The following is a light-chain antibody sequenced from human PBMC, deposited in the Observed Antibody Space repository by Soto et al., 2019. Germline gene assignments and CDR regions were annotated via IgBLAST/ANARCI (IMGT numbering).Light chain of an antibody. V-gene: IGKV1-5*03. CDR3: QQYSIYST. J-gene: IGKJ1*01. CDR2: EAS. Sequence: DIQMTQSPSILSASVGGRVTITCRASQSIHSWLAWYQQKPGKAPKLLINEASNLQGGVPSRFSGSGSGTEFTLTISSLQPDDFGTYYCQQYSIYSTFGQGTKVDIK. CDR1: QSIHSW.